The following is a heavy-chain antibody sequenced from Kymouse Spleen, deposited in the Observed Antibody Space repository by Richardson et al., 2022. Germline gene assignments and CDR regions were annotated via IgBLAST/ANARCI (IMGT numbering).Heavy chain of an antibody. Sequence: QVQLVESGGGVVQPGRSLRLSCAASGFTFSSYGMHWVRQAPGKGLEWVAVIWYDGSNKYYADSVKGRFTISRDNSKNTLYLQMNSLRAEDTAVYYCARDPGVGASRWFDPWGQGTLVTVSS. CDR2: IWYDGSNK. J-gene: IGHJ5*02. CDR1: GFTFSSYG. CDR3: ARDPGVGASRWFDP. D-gene: IGHD1-26*01. V-gene: IGHV3-33*01.